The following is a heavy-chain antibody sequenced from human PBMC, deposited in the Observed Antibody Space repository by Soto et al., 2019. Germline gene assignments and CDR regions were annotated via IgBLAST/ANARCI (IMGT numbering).Heavy chain of an antibody. J-gene: IGHJ6*02. CDR1: GYTFTGYY. CDR3: ASGTVYYYGMDV. D-gene: IGHD4-17*01. CDR2: INPNSGGT. V-gene: IGHV1-2*04. Sequence: ASVKVSCKASGYTFTGYYMHWVRQAPGQGLEWMGWINPNSGGTNYAQKFQGWVTTTRGTSISTAYMELSRLRSDDTAVYYCASGTVYYYGMDVWGQGTTVTVSS.